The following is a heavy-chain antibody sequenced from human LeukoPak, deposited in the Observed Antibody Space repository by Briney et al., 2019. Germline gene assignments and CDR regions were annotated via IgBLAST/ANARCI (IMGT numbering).Heavy chain of an antibody. CDR1: GFTFSSYG. V-gene: IGHV3-33*08. D-gene: IGHD6-13*01. Sequence: PPGGSLRLSCAASGFTFSSYGMHWVRQAPGKGLEWVAVIWYGGSNKYYADSVKGRFTISRDNSKNTLYLQMNSLRAEDTAVYHCARSIAASNMDVWGQGTTVTVSS. J-gene: IGHJ6*02. CDR2: IWYGGSNK. CDR3: ARSIAASNMDV.